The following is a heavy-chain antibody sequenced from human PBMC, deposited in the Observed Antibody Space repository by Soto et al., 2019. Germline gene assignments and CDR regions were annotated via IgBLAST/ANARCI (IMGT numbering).Heavy chain of an antibody. CDR2: INTDGSST. D-gene: IGHD3-10*01. CDR1: GFNFRSFG. J-gene: IGHJ4*02. CDR3: AKRGVDTFGLSY. Sequence: PGGSQRLSCTVSGFNFRSFGRHWVRQAPGEGLVWVSRINTDGSSTSYADSVKGRFTISRDNAKNTLYLQMNSLRVEDTAMYYCAKRGVDTFGLSYWGQGTLVTVSS. V-gene: IGHV3-74*01.